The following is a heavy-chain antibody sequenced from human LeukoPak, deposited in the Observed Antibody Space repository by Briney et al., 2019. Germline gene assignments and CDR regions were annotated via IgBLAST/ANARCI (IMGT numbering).Heavy chain of an antibody. Sequence: GGSLRLSCAASGFTFSSYNMNWVRQTPGQGLEWVSSITSGSSHIYYADSVKGRFTISRDNAKSSLYLQMNSLRAEDTAVYYCAKDHGSGSYYNPFDYWGQGTLVTVSS. CDR2: ITSGSSHI. CDR3: AKDHGSGSYYNPFDY. D-gene: IGHD3-10*01. V-gene: IGHV3-21*01. CDR1: GFTFSSYN. J-gene: IGHJ4*02.